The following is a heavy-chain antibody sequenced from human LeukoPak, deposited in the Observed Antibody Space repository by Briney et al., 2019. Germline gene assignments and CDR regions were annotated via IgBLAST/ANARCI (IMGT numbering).Heavy chain of an antibody. CDR1: AGSFSSYY. CDR2: IYYSGST. Sequence: SETLSLTCTVSAGSFSSYYWSWIRQPPGKGLEWIGYIYYSGSTNYNPSLKSRVTMSIDTSKNQFSLKLTSVTAADTAVYYCARVTSKYYFDYWDQGTLVTVSS. CDR3: ARVTSKYYFDY. D-gene: IGHD1-20*01. J-gene: IGHJ4*02. V-gene: IGHV4-59*01.